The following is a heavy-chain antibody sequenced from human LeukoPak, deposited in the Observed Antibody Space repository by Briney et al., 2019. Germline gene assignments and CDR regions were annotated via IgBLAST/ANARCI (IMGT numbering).Heavy chain of an antibody. V-gene: IGHV1-2*02. CDR1: GYTFTKYG. D-gene: IGHD7-27*01. J-gene: IGHJ4*02. Sequence: ASVKVSCKASGYTFTKYGISWVRQAPGQGLEWMGWINPNSGGTNYAQKFQGRVTMTRDTSISTAYMELSRLRSDDTAVYYCARANWGTTYDYWGQGTLVTVSS. CDR2: INPNSGGT. CDR3: ARANWGTTYDY.